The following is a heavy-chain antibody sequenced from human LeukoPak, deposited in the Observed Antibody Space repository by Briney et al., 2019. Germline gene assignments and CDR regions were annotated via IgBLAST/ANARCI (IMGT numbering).Heavy chain of an antibody. V-gene: IGHV4-34*01. CDR3: ARDAVAGFDY. CDR2: INHSGST. Sequence: LKPSETLSLTCAVYGGSFSGYYWSWIRQPPGKGLEWIGEINHSGSTNYNPSLKSRVTISVDTSKNQFSLKLSSVTAADTAVYYCARDAVAGFDYWGQGTLVTVSS. D-gene: IGHD6-19*01. J-gene: IGHJ4*02. CDR1: GGSFSGYY.